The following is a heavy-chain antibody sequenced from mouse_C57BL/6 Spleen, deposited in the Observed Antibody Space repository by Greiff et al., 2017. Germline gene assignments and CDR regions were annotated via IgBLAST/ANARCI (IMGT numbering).Heavy chain of an antibody. CDR3: ARGAQAPAWFAY. CDR1: GFTFSDYG. D-gene: IGHD3-2*02. CDR2: ISSGSSTI. J-gene: IGHJ3*01. V-gene: IGHV5-17*01. Sequence: EVKLMESGGGLVKPGGSLKLSCAASGFTFSDYGMHWVRQAPEKGLEWVAYISSGSSTIYYADTVKGRFTISRDNAKNTLFLQMTSLRSEDTAMYYCARGAQAPAWFAYWGQGTLVTVSA.